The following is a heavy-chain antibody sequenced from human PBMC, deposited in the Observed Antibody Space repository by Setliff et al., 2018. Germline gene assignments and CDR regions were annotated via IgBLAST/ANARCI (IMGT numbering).Heavy chain of an antibody. CDR3: VRDRAAIVVVPPTAAFDI. CDR2: ISGYNGYT. CDR1: GYTFAKYG. Sequence: ASVKVSCKAFGYTFAKYGTSWVRQAPGQGLEWMGWISGYNGYTVYAQKLQGRVTLTTDTSTGTAYMEVRSLRSDDTAQYYCVRDRAAIVVVPPTAAFDIWGQGTMVTVSS. D-gene: IGHD2-2*01. J-gene: IGHJ3*02. V-gene: IGHV1-18*01.